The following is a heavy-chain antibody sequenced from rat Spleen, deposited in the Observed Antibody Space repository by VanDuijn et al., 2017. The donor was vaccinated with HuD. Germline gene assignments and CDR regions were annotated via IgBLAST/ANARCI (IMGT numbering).Heavy chain of an antibody. J-gene: IGHJ2*01. CDR2: ISAGGDNT. CDR3: TTGITTTGDY. D-gene: IGHD1-10*01. CDR1: GFTFSNYY. V-gene: IGHV5-27*01. Sequence: EVQLVESGGGLVQPGRSMKLSCAASGFTFSNYYMAWVRQAPTKGLEWVAYISAGGDNTYYRASVKGRFTISRDNAKSTLYLQMDSLRSEDTATYYCTTGITTTGDYWGQGVMVTVSS.